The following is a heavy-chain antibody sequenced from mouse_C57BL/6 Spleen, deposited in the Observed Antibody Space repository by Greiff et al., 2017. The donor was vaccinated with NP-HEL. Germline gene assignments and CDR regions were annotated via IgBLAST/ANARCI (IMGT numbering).Heavy chain of an antibody. CDR3: ARRGSSYDYAMDY. V-gene: IGHV2-6*01. D-gene: IGHD1-1*01. CDR2: IWGVGST. J-gene: IGHJ4*01. CDR1: GFSLTSYG. Sequence: VQLQQSGPGLVAPSQSLSITCTVSGFSLTSYGVDWVRQSPGKGLEWLGVIWGVGSTNYNSALKSRLSISKDNSKSQVFLKMNSLQTDDTAMYYCARRGSSYDYAMDYWGQGTSVTVSS.